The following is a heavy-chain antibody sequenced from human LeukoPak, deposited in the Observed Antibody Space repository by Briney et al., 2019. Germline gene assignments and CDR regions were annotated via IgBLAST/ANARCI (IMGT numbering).Heavy chain of an antibody. Sequence: GRSLRLSCAASGFTFSTYAIHWVRQAPGQRPEWMGWINAGNGNTKYSQKFQGRVTITRDTSASTAYMELSSLRSEDTAVYYCASSYPGIAAAGYSYYYGMDVWGQGSTATVSS. CDR1: GFTFSTYA. D-gene: IGHD6-13*01. CDR2: INAGNGNT. CDR3: ASSYPGIAAAGYSYYYGMDV. V-gene: IGHV1-3*01. J-gene: IGHJ6*02.